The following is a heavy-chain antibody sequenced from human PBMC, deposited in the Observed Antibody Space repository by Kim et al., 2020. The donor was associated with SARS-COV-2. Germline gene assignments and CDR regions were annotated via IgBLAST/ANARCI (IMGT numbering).Heavy chain of an antibody. CDR1: GFTFSSYA. J-gene: IGHJ3*02. D-gene: IGHD2-15*01. CDR2: ISSNGGST. CDR3: VKGLHFYCSGGSCPGVPGLSNAFFDI. Sequence: GGSLRLSCSASGFTFSSYAMHWVRQAPGKGLEYVSAISSNGGSTYYADSVKGRFTISRDNSKNTLYLQMSSLRAEDTAVYYCVKGLHFYCSGGSCPGVPGLSNAFFDIWGQGTMVTVSS. V-gene: IGHV3-64D*06.